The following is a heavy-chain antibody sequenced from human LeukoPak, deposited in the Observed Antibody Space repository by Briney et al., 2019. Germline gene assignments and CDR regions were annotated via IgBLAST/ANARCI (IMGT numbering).Heavy chain of an antibody. J-gene: IGHJ4*02. D-gene: IGHD4-17*01. CDR3: ARDLGPAYGETGDFDY. Sequence: SETLSLTCTVSGDPISSSLYYWGWIRQPPGKGLEWIGNIYYSGTTYYNPSLKSRVTMSVDTSKNQFSLSLYSVTAADTAVYYCARDLGPAYGETGDFDYWGQGTLVTVSS. V-gene: IGHV4-39*07. CDR1: GDPISSSLYY. CDR2: IYYSGTT.